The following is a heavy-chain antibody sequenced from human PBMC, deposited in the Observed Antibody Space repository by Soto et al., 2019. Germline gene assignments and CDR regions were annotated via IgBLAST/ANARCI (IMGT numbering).Heavy chain of an antibody. V-gene: IGHV4-34*01. CDR2: IDHSGYT. CDR1: GGYFSGYY. CDR3: AGVRDWFDT. D-gene: IGHD3-3*01. Sequence: QVQLQQWGAGLLKPSETLSLTCAVYGGYFSGYYWNWIRQPPGKGLEWIGEIDHSGYTNYNPSLKSRVTISVDTSKNQFALRLTAVTEADTAVYYCAGVRDWFDTWGQGTLVTVSS. J-gene: IGHJ5*02.